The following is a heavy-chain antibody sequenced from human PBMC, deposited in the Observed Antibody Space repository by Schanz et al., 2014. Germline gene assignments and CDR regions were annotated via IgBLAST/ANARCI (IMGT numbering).Heavy chain of an antibody. CDR1: GYTFTFTTYG. D-gene: IGHD3-10*01. CDR2: INTYNGNT. Sequence: QVQLVQSGAEVKKPGASVKVSCKASGYTFTFTTYGISWVRQVPGQGLEWMGWINTYNGNTNYAQKLQGRVTMTTDTSTSTAYMELRSLRSDDTAVYYCARGYYYGSGSHFPSHYYFDYWGQGTLVTVSS. CDR3: ARGYYYGSGSHFPSHYYFDY. J-gene: IGHJ4*02. V-gene: IGHV1-18*01.